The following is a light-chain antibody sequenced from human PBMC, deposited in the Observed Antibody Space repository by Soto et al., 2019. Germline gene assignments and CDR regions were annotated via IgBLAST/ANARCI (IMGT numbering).Light chain of an antibody. CDR1: QSISDT. Sequence: EIVMTQSPSTLSVSPGGRATLSCRARQSISDTLARYQQQPGQAPRLLIYSASRRATGFPARFSGSGSGTDFTLTISSMQSEDFAVYYCQQYDNWPWTFGQGTKVDIK. V-gene: IGKV3-15*01. CDR3: QQYDNWPWT. J-gene: IGKJ1*01. CDR2: SAS.